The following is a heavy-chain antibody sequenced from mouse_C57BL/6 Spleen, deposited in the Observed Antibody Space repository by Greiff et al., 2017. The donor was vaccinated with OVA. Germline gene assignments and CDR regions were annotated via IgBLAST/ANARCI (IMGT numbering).Heavy chain of an antibody. D-gene: IGHD2-5*01. CDR3: ARGGYSNWFAY. Sequence: EVKLMESGGGLVKPGGSLKLSCAASGFTFSDYGMHWVRQAPEKGLEWVAYISSGSSTIYYADTVKGRFTISRDNAKNTLFLQMTSLRSEDTAMYYCARGGYSNWFAYWGQGTLVTVSA. V-gene: IGHV5-17*01. J-gene: IGHJ3*01. CDR1: GFTFSDYG. CDR2: ISSGSSTI.